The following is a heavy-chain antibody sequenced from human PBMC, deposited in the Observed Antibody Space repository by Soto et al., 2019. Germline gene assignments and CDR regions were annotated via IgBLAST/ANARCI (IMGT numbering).Heavy chain of an antibody. Sequence: QVQLVQSGAEVKKPGSSVKVSCKASGGTFSSYTISWVRQAPGQGLEWMGRIIPILGIANYAQKFQGRVTITADKSTSTAYMELSSLRSEDTAVYYCARGGVTTRGCDAFDIWGQGTMVTVSS. V-gene: IGHV1-69*02. CDR1: GGTFSSYT. J-gene: IGHJ3*02. CDR3: ARGGVTTRGCDAFDI. CDR2: IIPILGIA. D-gene: IGHD4-17*01.